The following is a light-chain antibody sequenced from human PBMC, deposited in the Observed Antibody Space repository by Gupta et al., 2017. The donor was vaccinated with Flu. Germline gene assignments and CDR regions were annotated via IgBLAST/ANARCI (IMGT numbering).Light chain of an antibody. J-gene: IGLJ2*01. Sequence: ITISCTGTSSDVGGYNYVSWYQQHPGKAPKLMIYEVSNRPSGVSNRFSGSKSGNTASLTISGLQAEDEADYYCSSYTSSSTFVVFGGGTKLTVL. V-gene: IGLV2-14*01. CDR3: SSYTSSSTFVV. CDR1: SSDVGGYNY. CDR2: EVS.